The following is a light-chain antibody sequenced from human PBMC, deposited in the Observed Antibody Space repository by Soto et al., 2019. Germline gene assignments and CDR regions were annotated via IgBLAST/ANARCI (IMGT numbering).Light chain of an antibody. Sequence: DIQMTQSPSTLSASVGDRVTITCRASQSVSTWSAWYQQKPGKAPKLLIQKVSTLESGVSSRFSGSGSGTEFTLIISSLQPDDVATYYCQQYNSYSVTFGQGTRLVI. V-gene: IGKV1-5*03. J-gene: IGKJ5*01. CDR3: QQYNSYSVT. CDR2: KVS. CDR1: QSVSTW.